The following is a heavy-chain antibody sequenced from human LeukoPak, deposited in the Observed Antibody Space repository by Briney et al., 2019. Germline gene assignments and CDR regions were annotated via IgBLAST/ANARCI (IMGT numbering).Heavy chain of an antibody. CDR3: ARANFLYCSSTTCLFDY. Sequence: ASVKVSCKASGYTFTSYDLHWVRQAPGQRFEWMGWINPSNGNTNYSQKFQGRVTITRDTSTSTAHMEMSSLRSDDTGVYYCARANFLYCSSTTCLFDYWGQGTLVTVSS. CDR1: GYTFTSYD. J-gene: IGHJ4*02. D-gene: IGHD2-2*01. V-gene: IGHV1-3*01. CDR2: INPSNGNT.